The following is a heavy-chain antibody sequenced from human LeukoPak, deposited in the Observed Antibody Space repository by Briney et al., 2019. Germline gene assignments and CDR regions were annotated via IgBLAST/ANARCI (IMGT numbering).Heavy chain of an antibody. CDR1: GGSISSGSYY. Sequence: SETLSLTCTVSGGSISSGSYYWSWIRQPAGKGLEWIGRIYTSGSTNYNPSLKSRVTISVDTSKNQFSLKLSSVTAADTAVSYCAREREANWGSGAWFDPWGQGTLATVSS. V-gene: IGHV4-61*02. CDR3: AREREANWGSGAWFDP. J-gene: IGHJ5*02. D-gene: IGHD7-27*01. CDR2: IYTSGST.